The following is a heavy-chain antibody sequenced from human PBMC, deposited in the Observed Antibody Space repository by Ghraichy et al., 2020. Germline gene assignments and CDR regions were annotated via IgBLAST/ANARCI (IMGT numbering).Heavy chain of an antibody. CDR1: GFSFSVYW. CDR3: ARDATAPNFDS. Sequence: GESLNISCEASGFSFSVYWMSWVRQAPGKGLEWVANIAKDGRREYYIDSVKGRFSISRDNTKNSMYLPMNSLRAEDTAVYYCARDATAPNFDSWVQGTLVTVSS. V-gene: IGHV3-7*01. J-gene: IGHJ4*02. D-gene: IGHD5-18*01. CDR2: IAKDGRRE.